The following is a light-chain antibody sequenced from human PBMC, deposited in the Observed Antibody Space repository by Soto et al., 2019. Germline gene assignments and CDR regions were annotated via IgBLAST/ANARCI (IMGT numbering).Light chain of an antibody. V-gene: IGKV3-20*01. CDR3: QQYRGWPRT. CDR2: GAS. Sequence: EIVLTQSPGTLSLSPGERATLSCRASQSVISSYLAWYQQKPGQAPSLLIYGASTRATDMPGRFRGSGAGAEFTLTISSLQSEDSAVYYCQQYRGWPRTFGQGTKVEIK. CDR1: QSVISSY. J-gene: IGKJ1*01.